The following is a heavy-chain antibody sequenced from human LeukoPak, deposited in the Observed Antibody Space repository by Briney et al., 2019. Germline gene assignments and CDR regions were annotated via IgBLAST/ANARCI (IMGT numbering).Heavy chain of an antibody. D-gene: IGHD3-16*01. CDR3: ARGGVDRWGSRLGKLHY. J-gene: IGHJ4*02. V-gene: IGHV1-69*13. Sequence: GASVKVSCKASGGTFSSYAISWVRQAPGQGLEWMGGIIPIFGTANYAQKFQGRVTITADESTSAAYMELSSLRSEDTAVYYCARGGVDRWGSRLGKLHYWGQGTLVTVSS. CDR1: GGTFSSYA. CDR2: IIPIFGTA.